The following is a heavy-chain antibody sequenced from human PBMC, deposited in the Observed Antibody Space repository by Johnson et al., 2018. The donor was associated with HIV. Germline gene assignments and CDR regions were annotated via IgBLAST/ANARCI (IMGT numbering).Heavy chain of an antibody. D-gene: IGHD3-10*01. CDR2: ISYDGTNK. CDR1: GFTFSSYG. V-gene: IGHV3-30*19. Sequence: QEQLVVSGGGLVTTGGSLRLSCAASGFTFSSYGMHWVRQAPGKGLEWLALISYDGTNKYYADSVKGRFTISRDNSTNTLYLQMNSLRAEDTAVYYCARASYYYGSADIWGQGTMVTVSS. CDR3: ARASYYYGSADI. J-gene: IGHJ3*02.